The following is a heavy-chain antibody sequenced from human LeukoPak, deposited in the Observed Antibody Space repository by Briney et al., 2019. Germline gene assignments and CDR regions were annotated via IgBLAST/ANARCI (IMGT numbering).Heavy chain of an antibody. CDR3: ARVGDTAMVTGFDY. Sequence: ASVKVSCKASGHSFTSYYMHWVRQAPGQGLEWMGITNPSGGSTSYAQKFQGRVTMTRDMSTSTFYMELSSLRSEDTAVYYCARVGDTAMVTGFDYWGQGTPVTVSS. CDR2: TNPSGGST. V-gene: IGHV1-46*01. D-gene: IGHD5-18*01. J-gene: IGHJ4*02. CDR1: GHSFTSYY.